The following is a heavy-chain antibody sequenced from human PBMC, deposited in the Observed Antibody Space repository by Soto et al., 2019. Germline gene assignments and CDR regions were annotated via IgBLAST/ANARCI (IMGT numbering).Heavy chain of an antibody. D-gene: IGHD6-13*01. V-gene: IGHV4-4*02. CDR2: IYHSGST. J-gene: IGHJ6*02. CDR1: GDSISSSNW. CDR3: ARDPNSSSWYYYYGMDV. Sequence: SETLSLTCAVSGDSISSSNWWSWVRQPPGKGLEWIGEIYHSGSTKYKPSLKSHVTKTVDKSKNQTNLKQRSVTAADTAVYYCARDPNSSSWYYYYGMDVWGQGTTVS.